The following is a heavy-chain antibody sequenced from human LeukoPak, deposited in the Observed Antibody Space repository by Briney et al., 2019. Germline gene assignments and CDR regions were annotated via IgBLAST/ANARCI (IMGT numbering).Heavy chain of an antibody. D-gene: IGHD4-23*01. CDR1: AFSFSSNA. CDR3: AENRALTPFYDY. Sequence: GGSLRLSCAASAFSFSSNAMTWVRQAPGKGLEWVSAISGSGAGTYYADSVKGRFTISRDNSKNTLHLQMDSLRAEDPAVYYCAENRALTPFYDYWGQGTLVTVSS. CDR2: ISGSGAGT. J-gene: IGHJ4*02. V-gene: IGHV3-23*01.